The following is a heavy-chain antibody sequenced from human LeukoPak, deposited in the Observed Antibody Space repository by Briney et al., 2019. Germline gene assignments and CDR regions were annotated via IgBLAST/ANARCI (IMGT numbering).Heavy chain of an antibody. J-gene: IGHJ5*02. V-gene: IGHV5-51*01. CDR1: GYSFTSYW. CDR2: IYPGDSDT. Sequence: GESLKISCKGSGYSFTSYWIGWVRQMPGKGLEWMGIIYPGDSDTRYSPSFQGQVTISADKSISTAYLQWSSLKASDTAMHYCARLGYCSSTSCYRGYTNWFDPWGQGTLVTVSS. D-gene: IGHD2-2*01. CDR3: ARLGYCSSTSCYRGYTNWFDP.